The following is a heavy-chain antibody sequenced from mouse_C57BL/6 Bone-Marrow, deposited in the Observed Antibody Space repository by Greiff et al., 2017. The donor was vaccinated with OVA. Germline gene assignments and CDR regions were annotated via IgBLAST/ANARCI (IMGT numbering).Heavy chain of an antibody. J-gene: IGHJ2*01. V-gene: IGHV5-15*01. Sequence: EVKLMESGGGLVQPGGSLKLSCAASGFTFSDYGMAWVRQAPRKGPEWVAFISNLAYSIYYADTVTGRFTISRENAKNTLYLEMSSLRSEDTAMYYCARRGGNYLYFDYWGQGTTLTVSS. CDR2: ISNLAYSI. CDR1: GFTFSDYG. D-gene: IGHD2-1*01. CDR3: ARRGGNYLYFDY.